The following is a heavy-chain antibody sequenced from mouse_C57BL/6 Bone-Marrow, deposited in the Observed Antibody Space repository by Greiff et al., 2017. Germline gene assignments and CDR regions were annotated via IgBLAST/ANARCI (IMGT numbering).Heavy chain of an antibody. CDR2: IDPSDRYP. J-gene: IGHJ3*01. CDR3: ARDGYDGAWFAY. D-gene: IGHD2-2*01. Sequence: QVQLQQPGAELVMPGASVKLSCKASGYTFTSYWMHWVKQRPGQGLEWIGEIDPSDRYPNYNQKFKGKSTLTVDKSSSTAYMQLSSLTSEDSAVYYCARDGYDGAWFAYWGQGTLVTVSA. V-gene: IGHV1-69*01. CDR1: GYTFTSYW.